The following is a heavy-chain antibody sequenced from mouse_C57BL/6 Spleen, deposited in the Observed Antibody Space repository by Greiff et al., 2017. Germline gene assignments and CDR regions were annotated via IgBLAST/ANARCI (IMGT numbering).Heavy chain of an antibody. CDR1: GFTFSDYG. D-gene: IGHD1-1*01. Sequence: EVQLVESGGGLVKPGGSLKLSCAASGFTFSDYGMHWVRQAPEKGLEWVAYISSGSSTIYYADTVKGRFTISRDNAKNTLFLQMTSLRSEDTAMYYCARGSYYYGSSPYAMDYWGQGTSVTVSS. CDR3: ARGSYYYGSSPYAMDY. J-gene: IGHJ4*01. CDR2: ISSGSSTI. V-gene: IGHV5-17*01.